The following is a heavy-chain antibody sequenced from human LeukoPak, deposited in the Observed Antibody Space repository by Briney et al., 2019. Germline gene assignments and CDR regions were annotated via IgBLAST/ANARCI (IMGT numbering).Heavy chain of an antibody. Sequence: PGGSLRLSCAASGFTVSSNYMTWVRQAPGKGLEWVSVIYSGGSTYYADSVKGRFTISRDNSKNTLYLQMNSLRAEDTAVYYCARGSGIYYNSFDYWGQGTLVTVSS. V-gene: IGHV3-66*01. J-gene: IGHJ4*02. CDR3: ARGSGIYYNSFDY. D-gene: IGHD3-10*01. CDR2: IYSGGST. CDR1: GFTVSSNY.